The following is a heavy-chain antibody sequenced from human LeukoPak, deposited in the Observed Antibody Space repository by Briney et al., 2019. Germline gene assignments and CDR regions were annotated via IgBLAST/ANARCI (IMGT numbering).Heavy chain of an antibody. D-gene: IGHD5-12*01. J-gene: IGHJ4*02. V-gene: IGHV4-4*02. Sequence: SETLSLTCAVSGVSISNSNWWTWVRQPPGKGLEWIGEIYHSGSTNFNPSLKSRVTASVDKSENQFSLKLTSVTAADTALYYCARVNSGRRFDYWGQRILHTVSS. CDR2: IYHSGST. CDR1: GVSISNSNW. CDR3: ARVNSGRRFDY.